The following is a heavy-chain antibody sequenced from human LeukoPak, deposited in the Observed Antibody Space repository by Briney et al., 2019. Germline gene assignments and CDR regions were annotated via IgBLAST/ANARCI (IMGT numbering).Heavy chain of an antibody. Sequence: SETLSLTCTVSGGSISSSSYYWGWIRQHPGKGLEWIGYIFYSGSTYYSPSLKSRVTISVDTSKNQFSLKLSSVTAADTAVYYCARAFSSGYYYFDYWGQGTLVTVS. J-gene: IGHJ4*02. CDR2: IFYSGST. CDR1: GGSISSSSYY. CDR3: ARAFSSGYYYFDY. D-gene: IGHD3-22*01. V-gene: IGHV4-31*03.